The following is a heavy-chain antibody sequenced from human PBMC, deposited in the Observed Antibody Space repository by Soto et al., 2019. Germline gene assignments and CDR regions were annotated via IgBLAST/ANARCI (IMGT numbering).Heavy chain of an antibody. CDR3: ARSDGRY. J-gene: IGHJ4*02. Sequence: PSETLSLTCTVSGGSIISYYWSWILQPPGKGLEWIGYIYYSGSTNYNPSLKSRVTISADTSKNQFSLKLSSVTAADTAVYYCARSDGRYWGQGTLVTVSS. V-gene: IGHV4-59*01. CDR2: IYYSGST. CDR1: GGSIISYY.